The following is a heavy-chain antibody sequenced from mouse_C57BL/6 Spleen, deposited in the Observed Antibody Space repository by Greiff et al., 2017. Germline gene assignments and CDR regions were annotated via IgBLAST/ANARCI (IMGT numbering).Heavy chain of an antibody. Sequence: EVQVVESGEGLVKPGGSLKLSCAASGFTFSSYAMSWVRQTPEKRLEWVAYISSGGDYIYYADTVKGRFTISRDNARNTLYLQMSSLKSEDTAMYYCTRDWSYAWFAYWGQGTLVTVSA. CDR3: TRDWSYAWFAY. CDR1: GFTFSSYA. J-gene: IGHJ3*01. V-gene: IGHV5-9-1*02. CDR2: ISSGGDYI. D-gene: IGHD1-1*01.